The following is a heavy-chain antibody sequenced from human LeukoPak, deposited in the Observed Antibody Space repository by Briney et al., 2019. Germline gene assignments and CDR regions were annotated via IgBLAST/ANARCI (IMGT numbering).Heavy chain of an antibody. CDR3: ARLPVADY. CDR2: IYYSGST. V-gene: IGHV4-39*01. Sequence: SETLSLTCTVSGGSIGSSSYYWGWIRQPPGKGLEWIGSIYYSGSTYYNPSLKSRVTISVDTSKNQFSLKLSSVTAADTAVYYCARLPVADYWGQGTLVTVSS. J-gene: IGHJ4*02. CDR1: GGSIGSSSYY.